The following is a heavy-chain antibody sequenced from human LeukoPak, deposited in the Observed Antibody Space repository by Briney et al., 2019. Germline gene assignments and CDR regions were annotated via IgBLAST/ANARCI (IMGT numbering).Heavy chain of an antibody. CDR3: AKDGGGYGSGSYYTPGGLDY. V-gene: IGHV3-30*02. D-gene: IGHD3-10*01. CDR1: GFSFSGYG. J-gene: IGHJ4*02. Sequence: GGSLRLSCAASGFSFSGYGMHWVRQAPGKGLEWVAFIRYDGSNEYYADSVKGRFTISRDKSKNTLSLQMNGLRVEDTAVYYCAKDGGGYGSGSYYTPGGLDYWGQGTLVTVSS. CDR2: IRYDGSNE.